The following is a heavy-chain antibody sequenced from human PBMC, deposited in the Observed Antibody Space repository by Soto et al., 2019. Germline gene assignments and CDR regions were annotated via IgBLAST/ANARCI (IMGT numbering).Heavy chain of an antibody. Sequence: PSETLSLTCTVSGGSISSSSYYWGWIRQPPGKGLEWIGSIYYSGSTYYNPSLKSRVTISVDTSKNQFSLKLSSVTAADTAVYYCARVKKFGITGTYYFDYWGQGTLVTVSS. CDR3: ARVKKFGITGTYYFDY. CDR2: IYYSGST. V-gene: IGHV4-39*01. J-gene: IGHJ4*02. CDR1: GGSISSSSYY. D-gene: IGHD1-20*01.